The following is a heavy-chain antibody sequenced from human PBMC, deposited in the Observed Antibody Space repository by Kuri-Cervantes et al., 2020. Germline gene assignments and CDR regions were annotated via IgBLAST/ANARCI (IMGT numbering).Heavy chain of an antibody. CDR3: ARDPGGSYDYLWDV. J-gene: IGHJ6*02. V-gene: IGHV1-8*01. D-gene: IGHD3-16*01. CDR1: GYTFPSYD. CDR2: MNPNSGNT. Sequence: ASVQVSCKASGYTFPSYDINWVRQATGQGLEWVGWMNPNSGNTGYAQKFHGRVTITTDKSTSTAYMELSSLRSEDTAVYFFARDPGGSYDYLWDVWGQGTTVTVSS.